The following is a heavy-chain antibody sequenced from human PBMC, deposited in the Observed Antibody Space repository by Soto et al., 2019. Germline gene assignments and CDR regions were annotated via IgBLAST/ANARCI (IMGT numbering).Heavy chain of an antibody. V-gene: IGHV2-5*02. Sequence: SGPTLVNPTQTLTLTCTFSGFSLSPSGVGVGWLRQPPGKALEWLGIIFWDDDKRYRPSLKGRLTITKDTSKNQLVLTMTNMDPVDTATYYCAHLPWKQLWPRAPVVNWGQGTPVTVSS. CDR1: GFSLSPSGVG. CDR3: AHLPWKQLWPRAPVVN. J-gene: IGHJ4*02. D-gene: IGHD5-18*01. CDR2: IFWDDDK.